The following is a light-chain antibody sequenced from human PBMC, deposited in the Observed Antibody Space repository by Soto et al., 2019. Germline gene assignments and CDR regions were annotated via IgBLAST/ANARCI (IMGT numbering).Light chain of an antibody. J-gene: IGKJ1*01. CDR2: KAS. CDR1: QNLYDW. Sequence: DIQLTQSPSTLSASVGDRVTITCRASQNLYDWLAWFQQKPGKVPTLQIYKASGLESGVPSRFSGSGFGTEFTLTISSLQPNDSSTYYCQQYNNYPWTFGQGTKVEIK. CDR3: QQYNNYPWT. V-gene: IGKV1-5*03.